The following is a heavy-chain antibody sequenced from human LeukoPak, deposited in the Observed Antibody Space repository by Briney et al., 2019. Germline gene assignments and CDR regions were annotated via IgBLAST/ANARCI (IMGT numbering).Heavy chain of an antibody. CDR3: ARDSALAQAVMFDY. V-gene: IGHV3-23*01. CDR1: GFTFSSYA. CDR2: ISGSGGST. Sequence: GGSLRLSCEASGFTFSSYAMSWVRQAPGKGLEWVSGISGSGGSTVYADSVKGRFTISRDNSKNSLYLQMNSLRGEDTAVYYCARDSALAQAVMFDYWGQGALVTVSS. D-gene: IGHD6-19*01. J-gene: IGHJ4*02.